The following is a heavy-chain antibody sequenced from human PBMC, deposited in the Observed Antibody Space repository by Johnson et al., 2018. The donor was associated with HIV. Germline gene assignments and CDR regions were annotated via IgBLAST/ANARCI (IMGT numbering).Heavy chain of an antibody. D-gene: IGHD5-18*01. CDR3: ARVRGYSYGAHAFDI. V-gene: IGHV3-30-3*01. Sequence: QMQLVESGGGVVQPGRSLRLSCAASGFTFRSYSMHWVRQAPGKGLEWVAVISYGESNEYYADSVKGRFTISRDNSKNTLYLQINSLRAEDTAVYYCARVRGYSYGAHAFDIWGQGTMVTVSS. J-gene: IGHJ3*02. CDR2: ISYGESNE. CDR1: GFTFRSYS.